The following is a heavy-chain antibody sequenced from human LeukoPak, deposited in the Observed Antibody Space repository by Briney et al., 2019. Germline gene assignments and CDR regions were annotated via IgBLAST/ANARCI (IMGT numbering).Heavy chain of an antibody. V-gene: IGHV4-61*02. CDR3: ASQRITDFGVVIPRCFDS. D-gene: IGHD3-3*01. Sequence: PSETLSLTCTVSGGSISSGRYYWSWIRQPAGKGLEWIGRIYTSGSTNYNPSLKSRVTISGDTAKNQFSLKLSSVTAADPAVYYCASQRITDFGVVIPRCFDSWGQGTLVPVSS. J-gene: IGHJ4*02. CDR1: GGSISSGRYY. CDR2: IYTSGST.